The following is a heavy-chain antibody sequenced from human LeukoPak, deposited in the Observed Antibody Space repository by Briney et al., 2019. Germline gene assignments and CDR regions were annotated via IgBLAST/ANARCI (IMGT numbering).Heavy chain of an antibody. CDR3: AKDSRYFDWFPGD. Sequence: GGSLRLSCAASGFTFSSDAMSWVRQAPGKGLEWVSTISDSGGTTYYADSVKGRFTISRDNSKNTLYLQMNSLRAEDTAVYYCAKDSRYFDWFPGDWGQGTLVTVSS. CDR2: ISDSGGTT. V-gene: IGHV3-23*01. D-gene: IGHD3-9*01. CDR1: GFTFSSDA. J-gene: IGHJ4*02.